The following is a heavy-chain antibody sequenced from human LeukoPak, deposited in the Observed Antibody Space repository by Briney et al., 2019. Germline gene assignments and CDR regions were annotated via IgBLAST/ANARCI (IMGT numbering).Heavy chain of an antibody. CDR2: MNPNSGNT. J-gene: IGHJ4*02. CDR3: AREDGYNSAVHY. V-gene: IGHV1-8*01. CDR1: GYTFTSYD. Sequence: ASVKVSCKASGYTFTSYDINWVRQAIGQGLEWMGWMNPNSGNTGYAQKFQGRVTMTRNTSISTAYMELSSLRSEDTAVYYCAREDGYNSAVHYWGQGTLVTVSS. D-gene: IGHD5-24*01.